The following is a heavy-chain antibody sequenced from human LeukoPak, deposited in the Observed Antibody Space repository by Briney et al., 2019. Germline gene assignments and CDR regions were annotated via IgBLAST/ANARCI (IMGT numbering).Heavy chain of an antibody. J-gene: IGHJ4*02. CDR2: IKQDGSEK. CDR3: ARDRGVQPH. D-gene: IGHD3-10*01. Sequence: GSLRLSCAVSGFTFSSYWMSWVRQAPGKGLEWVANIKQDGSEKYYVDSVKGRFTISRDNAKNSLYLQMNSLRAEDTAVYYCARDRGVQPHWGQGTLVTVSS. CDR1: GFTFSSYW. V-gene: IGHV3-7*01.